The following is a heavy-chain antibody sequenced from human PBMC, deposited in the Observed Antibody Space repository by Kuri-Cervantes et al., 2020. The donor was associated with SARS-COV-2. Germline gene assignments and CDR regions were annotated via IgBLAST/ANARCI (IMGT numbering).Heavy chain of an antibody. CDR2: IYYSGST. D-gene: IGHD2-21*02. Sequence: SETLSLTCTVSGGSISSYYWSWIRQPPGKGLEWIGYIYYSGSTNYNPSLKSRVTISVDTSKNQFSLKLSSVTAADTAVYYCAKNGVTHTSHWYFDLWGRGTLVTVSS. J-gene: IGHJ2*01. CDR1: GGSISSYY. CDR3: AKNGVTHTSHWYFDL. V-gene: IGHV4-59*01.